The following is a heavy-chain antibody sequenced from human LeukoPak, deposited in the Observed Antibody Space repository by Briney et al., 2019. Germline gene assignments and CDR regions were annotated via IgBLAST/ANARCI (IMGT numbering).Heavy chain of an antibody. CDR3: AREGDGDYVGVYYYYGMDV. D-gene: IGHD4-17*01. J-gene: IGHJ6*02. CDR1: GGSISSYY. V-gene: IGHV4-4*07. CDR2: IYTSGST. Sequence: PSETLSLTCTVSGGSISSYYWSWIRQPAGKGLEWIGRIYTSGSTNYNPSLKSRVTMSVDTSKNQFSLKLSSVTAADTTVYYCAREGDGDYVGVYYYYGMDVWGQGTTVTVSS.